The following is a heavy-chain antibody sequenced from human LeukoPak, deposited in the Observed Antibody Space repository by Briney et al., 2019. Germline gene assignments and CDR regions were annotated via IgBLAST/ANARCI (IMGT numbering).Heavy chain of an antibody. V-gene: IGHV4-59*08. CDR1: GGSISSYY. J-gene: IGHJ4*02. CDR3: ARMVRGVIAPFDY. D-gene: IGHD3-10*01. CDR2: IYYSGST. Sequence: SETLSLTCTVSGGSISSYYWSWIRQPPGKGLEWIGYIYYSGSTNYNPSLKSRVTISVDTSKNQFSLKLSSVTAADTAVYYCARMVRGVIAPFDYWGQGTLVTISS.